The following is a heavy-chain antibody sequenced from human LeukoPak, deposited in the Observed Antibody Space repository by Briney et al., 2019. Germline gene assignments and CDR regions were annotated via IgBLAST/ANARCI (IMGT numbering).Heavy chain of an antibody. CDR1: GFTFSSYW. D-gene: IGHD1-1*01. CDR2: INGDGSSI. V-gene: IGHV3-74*01. CDR3: ARAGFDWNPGGY. Sequence: GGSLRLSCAASGFTFSSYWMHWVRQAPGKGLVWVSRINGDGSSISYADSVRGRFTISRDNAKNTVSLQMNSLRVEDTAVYYCARAGFDWNPGGYWGQGALVTVSS. J-gene: IGHJ4*02.